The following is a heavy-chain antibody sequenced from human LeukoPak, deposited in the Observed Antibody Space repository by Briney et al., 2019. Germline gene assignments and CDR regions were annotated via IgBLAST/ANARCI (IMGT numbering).Heavy chain of an antibody. CDR1: GGSFSDFY. CDR3: ARTGYGDPPEPYYFDY. D-gene: IGHD4-17*01. Sequence: PSETLSLTCAVYGGSFSDFYWNWIRQPPGKGLEWIGYIYYSGSTNYNPSLQSRVTISVDTSKNQFSLKLSSVTAADTAVYYCARTGYGDPPEPYYFDYWGQGTLVTVSS. V-gene: IGHV4-59*01. CDR2: IYYSGST. J-gene: IGHJ4*02.